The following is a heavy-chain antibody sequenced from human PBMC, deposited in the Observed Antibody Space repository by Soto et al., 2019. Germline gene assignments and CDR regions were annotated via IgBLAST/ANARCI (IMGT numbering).Heavy chain of an antibody. D-gene: IGHD6-6*01. CDR3: ARIPRAARPKTIKYWYFDL. Sequence: ASVKVSCKASGYTFTSYGISWVRQAPGQGLEWMGWISAYNGNTNYAQKLQGRVTMTTDTSTSTAYMELRSLRSDDTAVYYCARIPRAARPKTIKYWYFDLWGRGTLVTVSS. V-gene: IGHV1-18*01. CDR2: ISAYNGNT. J-gene: IGHJ2*01. CDR1: GYTFTSYG.